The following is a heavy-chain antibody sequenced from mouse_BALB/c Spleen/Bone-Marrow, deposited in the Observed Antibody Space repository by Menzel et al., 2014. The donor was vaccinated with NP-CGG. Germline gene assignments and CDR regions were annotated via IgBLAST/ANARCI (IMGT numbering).Heavy chain of an antibody. V-gene: IGHV1-82*01. D-gene: IGHD1-1*02. Sequence: QVQLKESGPELVKPGASVKISCRASGYVFSSSWMNWVKQRPGQGLEWIGRIYPGDGNTNYNGKFKGKATLTADTSSSTAYMRISSLTSVDSAVYFCARRRTFITSVVDYFDVWGAGTTVTVSS. CDR1: GYVFSSSW. CDR3: ARRRTFITSVVDYFDV. CDR2: IYPGDGNT. J-gene: IGHJ1*01.